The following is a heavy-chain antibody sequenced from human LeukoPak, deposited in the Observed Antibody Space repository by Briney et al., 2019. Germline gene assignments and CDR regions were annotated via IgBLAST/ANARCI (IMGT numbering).Heavy chain of an antibody. V-gene: IGHV7-4-1*02. CDR2: INTNTGNP. J-gene: IGHJ4*02. CDR1: GYTFTSYA. CDR3: ASGGAVAGDDY. Sequence: ASVKVSCKASGYTFTSYAMNWVRQAPGQGLEWMGWINTNTGNPTYAQGFTGRFVFSLDTSVSTAYLQISSLKAEDTAVYYCASGGAVAGDDYWGQGTLVTVPS. D-gene: IGHD6-19*01.